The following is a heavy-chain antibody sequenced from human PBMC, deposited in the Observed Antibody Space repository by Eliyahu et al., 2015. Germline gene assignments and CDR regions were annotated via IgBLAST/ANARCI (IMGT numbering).Heavy chain of an antibody. V-gene: IGHV2-70*15. CDR2: XDWDDDK. J-gene: IGHJ3*01. D-gene: IGHD6-19*01. CDR3: ARGSVTGTSPRTSFDV. Sequence: QVTLRDSGPALVKPTQTLTLTCTFSGFXLXTSGMXWNWIRQPPGKALXWLARXDWDDDKYXNTSLRTRLTISKDTSKNQVVLTMTYMEPVDTATYFCARGSVTGTSPRTSFDVWGQGTMVTVS. CDR1: GFXLXTSGMX.